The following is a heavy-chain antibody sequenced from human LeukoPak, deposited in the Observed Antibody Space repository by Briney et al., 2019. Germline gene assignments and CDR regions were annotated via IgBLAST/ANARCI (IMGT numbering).Heavy chain of an antibody. D-gene: IGHD2-21*02. CDR3: SREFPFCGADCFSGVFDI. CDR2: ISVINNANT. V-gene: IGHV1-18*01. CDR1: GYTFSSYG. Sequence: ASVKVSCKASGYTFSSYGINWERQAPGQGLEWMGWISVINNANTRYAQNFQGRLTMTTDTSTTTAYMELRSLRSDDTAVYYCSREFPFCGADCFSGVFDIWGQGTMVTVS. J-gene: IGHJ3*02.